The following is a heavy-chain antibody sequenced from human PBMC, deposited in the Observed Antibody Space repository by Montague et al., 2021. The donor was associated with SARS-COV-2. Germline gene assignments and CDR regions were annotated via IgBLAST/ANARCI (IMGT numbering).Heavy chain of an antibody. CDR2: VSFSGGT. CDR3: ARDRSYDSSGSPFPQYIFDY. J-gene: IGHJ4*02. D-gene: IGHD3-22*01. V-gene: IGHV4-59*13. Sequence: SETLSLTCSVSGGSISTYYWSWIRQPPGKGLEWIGYVSFSGGTIYNPSLKGRVTISVDTSKHQFSLGLSSVTAADTAVYYCARDRSYDSSGSPFPQYIFDYWGQGALVTVSS. CDR1: GGSISTYY.